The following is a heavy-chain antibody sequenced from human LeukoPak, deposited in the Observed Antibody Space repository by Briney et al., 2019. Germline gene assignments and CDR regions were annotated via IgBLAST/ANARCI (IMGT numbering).Heavy chain of an antibody. CDR3: VSPTADYPFLYYFDS. CDR2: ISSDGNSK. D-gene: IGHD5-12*01. Sequence: GGSLRLSCAASGFSFSSYSIHWVRQAPGKGLEWVAVISSDGNSKNFALSVKGRFAISRDNSKNTLFLQMNNLRSEDTALYYCVSPTADYPFLYYFDSWGQGTLVTVSS. CDR1: GFSFSSYS. J-gene: IGHJ4*02. V-gene: IGHV3-30*09.